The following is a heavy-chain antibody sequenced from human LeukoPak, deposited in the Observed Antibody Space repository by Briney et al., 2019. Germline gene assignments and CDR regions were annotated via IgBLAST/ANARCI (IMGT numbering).Heavy chain of an antibody. CDR3: TRFRGSGSSTLYSFDY. V-gene: IGHV3-23*01. J-gene: IGHJ4*02. CDR2: LSGNSSSI. D-gene: IGHD3-10*01. Sequence: GGSLRLSCAASQFTFNNNAMSWVRQAPGKGLEWVSGLSGNSSSIYYAASVKGRFTISRDNSKNMLYLQMNSLRAEDTAVYYCTRFRGSGSSTLYSFDYWGQGSLVTVAP. CDR1: QFTFNNNA.